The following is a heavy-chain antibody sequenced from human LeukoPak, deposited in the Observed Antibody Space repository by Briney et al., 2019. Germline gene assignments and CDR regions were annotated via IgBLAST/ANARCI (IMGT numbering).Heavy chain of an antibody. CDR3: AREGYSYGPFDY. CDR2: IYYSGST. CDR1: GGSVSSGSYC. Sequence: SETLSLTCTVSGGSVSSGSYCWSWIRQPPGKGLEWIGYIYYSGSTNYNPSLKSRVTISVDTSKNQFSLKLSSVTAADTAVYYCAREGYSYGPFDYWGQGTLVTVSS. V-gene: IGHV4-61*01. D-gene: IGHD5-18*01. J-gene: IGHJ4*02.